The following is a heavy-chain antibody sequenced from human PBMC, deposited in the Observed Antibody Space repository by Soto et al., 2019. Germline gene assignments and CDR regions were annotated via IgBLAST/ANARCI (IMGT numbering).Heavy chain of an antibody. CDR2: ISYDGARK. V-gene: IGHV3-30-3*01. J-gene: IGHJ6*02. CDR3: SRGDREDTAVVIGARPGEYVMDV. D-gene: IGHD2-15*01. Sequence: QVQLVESGGGVVQPGRSLRLSCAASGFTFSIYAMHWVRQAPGKGLEWVAVISYDGARKAYANSVKGRFTISRDTSKNTLYVQMNSLRVEDTAAYYCSRGDREDTAVVIGARPGEYVMDVWGRGTTVTVSS. CDR1: GFTFSIYA.